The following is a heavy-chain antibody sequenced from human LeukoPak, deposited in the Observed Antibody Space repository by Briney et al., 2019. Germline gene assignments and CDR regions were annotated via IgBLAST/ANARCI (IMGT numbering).Heavy chain of an antibody. D-gene: IGHD2-2*01. CDR3: ASGGYCSSTSCFYAFDI. CDR2: IDPKSGDT. CDR1: GITFTGCY. Sequence: ASVKVSCKTSGITFTGCYIHWVRQAPGQGLEWMGWIDPKSGDTKYARTFQGRVTMTRDTSISTAYMDLSRLRSDDTAVYYCASGGYCSSTSCFYAFDIWGQGTMVTVSS. V-gene: IGHV1-2*02. J-gene: IGHJ3*02.